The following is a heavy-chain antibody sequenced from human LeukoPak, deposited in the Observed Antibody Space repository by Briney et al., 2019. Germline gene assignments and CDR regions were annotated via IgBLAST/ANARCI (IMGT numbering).Heavy chain of an antibody. CDR3: ARGNRYGYWTQLSDRSKFDY. CDR2: IIPIFGTA. J-gene: IGHJ4*02. CDR1: GGTFSSYA. Sequence: SVKVSCKASGGTFSSYAISWVRQAPGQGLEWMGGIIPIFGTANYAQKFQGRVTITADESTSTAYVELSSLRSEDTAVYYCARGNRYGYWTQLSDRSKFDYWGQGTLVAVSS. V-gene: IGHV1-69*13. D-gene: IGHD5-18*01.